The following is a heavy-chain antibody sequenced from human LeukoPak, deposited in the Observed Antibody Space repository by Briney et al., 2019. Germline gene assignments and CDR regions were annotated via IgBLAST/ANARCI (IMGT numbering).Heavy chain of an antibody. V-gene: IGHV1-2*02. CDR2: INPNSGGT. Sequence: GASVKVSCKTSGYTFTSYYMHWVRQAPGQGLEWMGWINPNSGGTNYAQKFQGRVTMTRDTSISTAYMELSRLRSDDTAVYYCAREVAGASYFDYWGQGTLVTVSS. CDR1: GYTFTSYY. D-gene: IGHD1-26*01. CDR3: AREVAGASYFDY. J-gene: IGHJ4*02.